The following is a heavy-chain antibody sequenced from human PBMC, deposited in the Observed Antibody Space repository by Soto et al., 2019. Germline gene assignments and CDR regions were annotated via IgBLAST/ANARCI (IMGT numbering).Heavy chain of an antibody. J-gene: IGHJ6*02. D-gene: IGHD4-4*01. Sequence: GGSLRLSCAASGFAFSSYSMNSVRPAPGKGLEWVSSISSSSSYIYYADSVKGRFTISRDNAKNSLYLQMNSLRAEDTAVYYCARDTVTGGYYYYGMDVWGQGTTVTVSS. CDR2: ISSSSSYI. CDR1: GFAFSSYS. CDR3: ARDTVTGGYYYYGMDV. V-gene: IGHV3-21*01.